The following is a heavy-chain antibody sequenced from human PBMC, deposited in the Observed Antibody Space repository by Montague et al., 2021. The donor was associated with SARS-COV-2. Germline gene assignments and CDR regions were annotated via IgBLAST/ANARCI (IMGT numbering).Heavy chain of an antibody. J-gene: IGHJ4*02. D-gene: IGHD4-23*01. Sequence: SETLSLTCAVYGGSFSGYYWTWIRQSPGKGLEWIAEINHSGTTNXNFNPSLRSRVTISVDTSKSQFSLKLTSVTAADTGVYYCARWDPQTLTLIGLRGKSAIHYSGQGSLVTVSS. CDR3: ARWDPQTLTLIGLRGKSAIHY. CDR2: INHSGTT. V-gene: IGHV4-34*01. CDR1: GGSFSGYY.